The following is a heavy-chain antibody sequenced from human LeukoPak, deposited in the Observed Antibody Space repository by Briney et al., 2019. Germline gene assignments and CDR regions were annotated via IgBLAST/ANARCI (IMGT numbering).Heavy chain of an antibody. CDR1: GFTVSSNY. Sequence: GGSLRLSWAASGFTVSSNYMSWVRQAPGKGLEWVSVIYIGGSTYYADSVKGRFTISRDNSKNTLYLQMNSLRAEDTAVYYCATDSKVAAAGREALDAFDIWGQGTMVTVSS. CDR3: ATDSKVAAAGREALDAFDI. D-gene: IGHD6-13*01. CDR2: IYIGGST. J-gene: IGHJ3*02. V-gene: IGHV3-53*01.